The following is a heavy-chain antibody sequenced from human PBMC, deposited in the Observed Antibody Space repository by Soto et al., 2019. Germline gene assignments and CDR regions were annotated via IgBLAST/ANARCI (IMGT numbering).Heavy chain of an antibody. V-gene: IGHV3-33*01. D-gene: IGHD1-26*01. CDR2: IRFDGSNI. Sequence: GGSLRLSCAASAVTFTGYGMHWVRQAPGKGLEWVAVIRFDGSNIYYADSVKGRFTISRDNARNMLYLQMNSLRAEDTAVYYCARDGVGSTAYFGFFDDWGLGTLVTVSS. CDR1: AVTFTGYG. J-gene: IGHJ4*02. CDR3: ARDGVGSTAYFGFFDD.